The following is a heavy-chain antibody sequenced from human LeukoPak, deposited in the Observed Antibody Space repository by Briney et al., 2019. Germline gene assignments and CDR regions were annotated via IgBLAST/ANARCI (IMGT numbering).Heavy chain of an antibody. CDR3: ASSRYYCYGMDV. V-gene: IGHV4-59*01. Sequence: SETLSLTCTVSGGSISSYYWSWIRQPPGKGLEWIGYIYYSGSTNYNPSLKSRVTISVDTSKNQFSLKLSSVTAADTAVYYCASSRYYCYGMDVWGQGTTVTVSS. D-gene: IGHD6-6*01. CDR1: GGSISSYY. CDR2: IYYSGST. J-gene: IGHJ6*02.